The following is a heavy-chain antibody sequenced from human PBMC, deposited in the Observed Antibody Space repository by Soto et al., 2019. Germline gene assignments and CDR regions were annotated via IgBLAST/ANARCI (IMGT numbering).Heavy chain of an antibody. J-gene: IGHJ4*02. Sequence: QVQLVESGGGVVQPGRSLRLSCAASGFTFSSYAMHWVRQAPGKGLGWVAVISYDGSDKYYAYSVKGRFTISRDNSKNTLNLQMNSLRADDTAVYYCAKALGELSPESYDYWGQGTLITVSS. CDR1: GFTFSSYA. CDR3: AKALGELSPESYDY. D-gene: IGHD3-16*02. V-gene: IGHV3-30*18. CDR2: ISYDGSDK.